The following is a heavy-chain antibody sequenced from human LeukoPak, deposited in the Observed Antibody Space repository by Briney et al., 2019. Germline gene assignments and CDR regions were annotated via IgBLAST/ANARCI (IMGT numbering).Heavy chain of an antibody. CDR2: VNHSGNT. CDR3: ARGHISVAGSLYFDY. D-gene: IGHD6-19*01. V-gene: IGHV4-34*01. CDR1: GGSFSRFY. Sequence: SETLSLTCAVSGGSFSRFYWSWIRQTPGKGLEWIGEVNHSGNTNSNPSLESRVTISVDTSKNQFSLELSSVTAADTAVYYCARGHISVAGSLYFDYWGQGTLVTVSS. J-gene: IGHJ4*02.